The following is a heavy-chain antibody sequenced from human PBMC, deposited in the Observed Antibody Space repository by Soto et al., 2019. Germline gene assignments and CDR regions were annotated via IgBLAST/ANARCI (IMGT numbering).Heavy chain of an antibody. CDR3: ARGYSSGWYKGAFDI. V-gene: IGHV1-46*01. J-gene: IGHJ3*02. CDR1: GYTFTSYY. Sequence: ASVKVSCKASGYTFTSYYMHWVRQAPGQGLEWMGIINPSGGSTSYAQKFQGRVTMTRDTSTSTVYMELSCLRSEDTAVYYCARGYSSGWYKGAFDIWGQGTMVTVSS. CDR2: INPSGGST. D-gene: IGHD6-19*01.